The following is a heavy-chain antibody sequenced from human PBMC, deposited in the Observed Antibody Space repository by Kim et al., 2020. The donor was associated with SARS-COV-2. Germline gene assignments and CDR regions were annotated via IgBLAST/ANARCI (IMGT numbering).Heavy chain of an antibody. CDR3: AKALYQLPHY. Sequence: NKKFYADSVRGRFTISRDNSNNKISLHMNSLRADDSAMYYCAKALYQLPHYWGQGALVTVSS. CDR2: NKK. V-gene: IGHV3-30-3*02. D-gene: IGHD2-2*01. J-gene: IGHJ4*02.